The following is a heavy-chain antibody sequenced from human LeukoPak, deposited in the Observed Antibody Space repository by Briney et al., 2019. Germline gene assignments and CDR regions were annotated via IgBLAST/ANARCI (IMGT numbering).Heavy chain of an antibody. CDR1: GFAFSVYA. CDR2: INANSGTT. V-gene: IGHV3-23*01. J-gene: IGHJ6*02. Sequence: GSPRLSCTASGFAFSVYAMSWLCQPPGKGLEWVSTINANSGTTSYAASVRGRFTISRDNSKNMLYMEMNSLRAEDTGVYYCAKDRGAYYYDSMDVWGQGTTVTVSS. D-gene: IGHD3-10*01. CDR3: AKDRGAYYYDSMDV.